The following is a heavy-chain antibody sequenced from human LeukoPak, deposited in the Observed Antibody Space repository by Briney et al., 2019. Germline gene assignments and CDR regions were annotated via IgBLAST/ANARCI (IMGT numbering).Heavy chain of an antibody. CDR3: ARDRGYDILTGYVPGDY. J-gene: IGHJ4*02. Sequence: ASVRVSCKASGYTFTNYAMHWVRQAPGQRLEWMGWINAANGNTKYSQKFQGRVTITRDTSASTAYMELSSLRSEDTAVYYCARDRGYDILTGYVPGDYWGQGTLVTVSS. V-gene: IGHV1-3*01. CDR1: GYTFTNYA. CDR2: INAANGNT. D-gene: IGHD3-9*01.